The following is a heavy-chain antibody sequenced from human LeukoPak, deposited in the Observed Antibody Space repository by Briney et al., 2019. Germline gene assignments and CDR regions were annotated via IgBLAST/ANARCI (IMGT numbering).Heavy chain of an antibody. J-gene: IGHJ6*03. Sequence: SETLSLTCTVSGGSISSYYWGWIRQPPGKGLEWIGYIYYSGSTNYNPSLKSRVTISVDTSKNQFSLKLTSVTAADTAVYYCARVGATYPHYYMDVWGKGTTVTVAS. V-gene: IGHV4-59*08. CDR3: ARVGATYPHYYMDV. CDR2: IYYSGST. CDR1: GGSISSYY. D-gene: IGHD3-16*01.